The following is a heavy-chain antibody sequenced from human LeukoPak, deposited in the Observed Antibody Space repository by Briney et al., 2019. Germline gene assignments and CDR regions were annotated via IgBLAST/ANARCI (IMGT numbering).Heavy chain of an antibody. Sequence: SETLSLTGTVSGASIRSGDYYWSWIRQPPGKGLEWIGYIYDSGSTYYNPSLKSRITISVDTSENRFSLKLSSVTATDTAVYYCARVLEGDFWSGYYGYYFDYWGQGTLVTVSS. D-gene: IGHD3-3*01. J-gene: IGHJ4*02. V-gene: IGHV4-30-4*01. CDR2: IYDSGST. CDR1: GASIRSGDYY. CDR3: ARVLEGDFWSGYYGYYFDY.